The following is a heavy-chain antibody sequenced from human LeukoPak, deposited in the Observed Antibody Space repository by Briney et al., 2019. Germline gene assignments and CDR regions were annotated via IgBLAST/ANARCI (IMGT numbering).Heavy chain of an antibody. CDR2: IKQDGSEK. D-gene: IGHD2-8*01. CDR3: ARKVMNH. CDR1: GFTFTSYW. J-gene: IGHJ5*02. Sequence: GGSLRLSCAAPGFTFTSYWMSWVRQAPGKGLEWVASIKQDGSEKYYVDSVKGRFTISRDNAKNSLNLQMNSLRAEDTAVYYCARKVMNHWGQGTPVTVSS. V-gene: IGHV3-7*03.